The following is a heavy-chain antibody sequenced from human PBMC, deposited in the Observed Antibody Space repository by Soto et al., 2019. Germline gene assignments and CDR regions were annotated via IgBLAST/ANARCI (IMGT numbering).Heavy chain of an antibody. CDR2: ISYDGSNK. Sequence: QVQLVESGGGVVQPGRSLRLSCAASGFTFSSYGMHWVRQAPGKGLEWVAVISYDGSNKYYADSVKGRFTISRDNSKNTLYLQMNSLRAEDTAVYYCAIHYYDSSVPFDYWGQGTLVTVSS. V-gene: IGHV3-30*03. CDR1: GFTFSSYG. J-gene: IGHJ4*02. CDR3: AIHYYDSSVPFDY. D-gene: IGHD3-22*01.